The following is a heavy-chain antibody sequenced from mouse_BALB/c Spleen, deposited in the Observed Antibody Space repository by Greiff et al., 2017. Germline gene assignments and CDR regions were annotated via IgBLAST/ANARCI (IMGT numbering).Heavy chain of an antibody. D-gene: IGHD2-14*01. Sequence: EVQLVESGGGLVKPGGSLKLSCAASGFAFSSYDMSWVRQTPEKRLEWVAYISSGGGSTYYPDTVKGRFTISRDNAKNTLYLQMSSLKSEDTAMYYCARGEVRPWFAYWGQGTLVTVSA. V-gene: IGHV5-12-1*01. CDR1: GFAFSSYD. J-gene: IGHJ3*01. CDR3: ARGEVRPWFAY. CDR2: ISSGGGST.